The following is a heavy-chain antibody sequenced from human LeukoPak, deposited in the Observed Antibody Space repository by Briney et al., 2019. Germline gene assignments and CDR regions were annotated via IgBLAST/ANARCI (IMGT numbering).Heavy chain of an antibody. D-gene: IGHD6-19*01. V-gene: IGHV1-2*02. CDR2: INPKSGDT. CDR1: GYTFTDYF. J-gene: IGHJ4*02. CDR3: ARGRGTAVASNLNHY. Sequence: ASVKVSCMTSGYTFTDYFMHWVRQAPGQGLEWMGWINPKSGDTKDAQKFQGKVTMTRDTSISAAYMELSGLTSDDTAVYYCARGRGTAVASNLNHYWGQGTLVTVSS.